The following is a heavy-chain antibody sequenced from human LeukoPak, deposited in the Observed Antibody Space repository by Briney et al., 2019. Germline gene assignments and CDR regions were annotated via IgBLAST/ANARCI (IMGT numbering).Heavy chain of an antibody. V-gene: IGHV4-34*01. CDR2: IYHSGST. Sequence: SETLSLPCAVYGGSFSGYYWSWLRQPPGKGLEWIGEIYHSGSTISNPSLKSRVPISVNPSKNQFFFEHRPVNAADTAVYYCAKIFPIVAATGSVDYWGQGTLVTVSS. CDR1: GGSFSGYY. CDR3: AKIFPIVAATGSVDY. J-gene: IGHJ4*02. D-gene: IGHD1-26*01.